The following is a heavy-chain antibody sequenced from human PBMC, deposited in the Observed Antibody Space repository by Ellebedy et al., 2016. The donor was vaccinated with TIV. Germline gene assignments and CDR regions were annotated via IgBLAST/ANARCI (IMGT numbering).Heavy chain of an antibody. CDR2: IRSKAYGGTT. CDR1: GFTFGDYG. Sequence: PGGSLRLSCTASGFTFGDYGMSWFRQAPGKGMEWVGFIRSKAYGGTTEYAASVKGRFTISSDDSKSIAYLQMNSLKTEDTAVYYCINGRGRGYYYMDVWGKGTTVTVSS. CDR3: INGRGRGYYYMDV. D-gene: IGHD3-22*01. J-gene: IGHJ6*03. V-gene: IGHV3-49*03.